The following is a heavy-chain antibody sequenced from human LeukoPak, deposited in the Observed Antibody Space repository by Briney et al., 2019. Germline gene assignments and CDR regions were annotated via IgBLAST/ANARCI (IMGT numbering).Heavy chain of an antibody. J-gene: IGHJ4*02. CDR3: ARDGIAVADAY. V-gene: IGHV3-21*01. CDR2: ISSSSSYI. Sequence: GGSLRLSCAASGFTFSSYSMNWVRQAPGKGLEWASSISSSSSYIYYADSVKGRFTISRDNAKNSLYLQMNSLRAEDTAVYYCARDGIAVADAYWGQGTLVTVSS. D-gene: IGHD6-19*01. CDR1: GFTFSSYS.